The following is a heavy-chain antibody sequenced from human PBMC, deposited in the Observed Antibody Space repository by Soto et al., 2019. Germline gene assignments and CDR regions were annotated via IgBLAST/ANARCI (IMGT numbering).Heavy chain of an antibody. V-gene: IGHV3-48*02. D-gene: IGHD1-26*01. J-gene: IGHJ4*02. CDR2: ISSNSATI. CDR1: EFSFSMYS. Sequence: EVHLVESGGGVVQPGGSMRLSCAASEFSFSMYSMNWVRQAPGKGLEWVSYISSNSATIYDTDSGRGRFTISRDNAKNSLYLQMNSLRDEDTAVYYCARQDILGTRSFDYWGQGTLVTVSS. CDR3: ARQDILGTRSFDY.